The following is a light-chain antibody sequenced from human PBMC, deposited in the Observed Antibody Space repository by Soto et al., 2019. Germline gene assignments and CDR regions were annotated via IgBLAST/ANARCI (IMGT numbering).Light chain of an antibody. Sequence: QSVLTQSPSVSAAPGQKVTISCSGSSSNIGNNYVSWYQQLPGTAPKLLIYDNNKRPSGIPDRFSGSKSGTSGTLDITGLQTGDEADYYCCSYAGDLALFGGGTKVTVL. V-gene: IGLV1-51*01. CDR3: CSYAGDLAL. CDR1: SSNIGNNY. CDR2: DNN. J-gene: IGLJ2*01.